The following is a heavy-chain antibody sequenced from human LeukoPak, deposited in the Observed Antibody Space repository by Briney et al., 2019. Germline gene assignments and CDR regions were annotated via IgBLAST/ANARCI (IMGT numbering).Heavy chain of an antibody. Sequence: SETLSLTCTVSGGSISSSSHYWGWVRQPPGEGLEWIGTIYYSGSTYCNPSLKSRVTISVDKSKNHFSLELTSVTAADTAVYYCTCHSGWSGPSEWGQGTLVIVSS. J-gene: IGHJ4*02. V-gene: IGHV4-39*07. CDR3: TCHSGWSGPSE. D-gene: IGHD6-19*01. CDR2: IYYSGST. CDR1: GGSISSSSHY.